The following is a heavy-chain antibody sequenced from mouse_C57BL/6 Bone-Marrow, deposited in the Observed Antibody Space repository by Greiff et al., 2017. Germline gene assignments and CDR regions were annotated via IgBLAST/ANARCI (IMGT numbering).Heavy chain of an antibody. Sequence: EVKLMESGGGLVKPGGSLKLSCAASGFTFSDYGMHWVRQAPEKGLEWVAYISSGSSTIYYADTVKGRFTISRDNAKNTLFLQMTSLRSEDTAMYYCASTFITTVVALYYAMDYWGQGTSVTVSS. CDR1: GFTFSDYG. D-gene: IGHD1-1*01. V-gene: IGHV5-17*01. J-gene: IGHJ4*01. CDR3: ASTFITTVVALYYAMDY. CDR2: ISSGSSTI.